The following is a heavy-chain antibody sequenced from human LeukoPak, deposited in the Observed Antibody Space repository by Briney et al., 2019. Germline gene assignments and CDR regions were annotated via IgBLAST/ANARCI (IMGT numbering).Heavy chain of an antibody. CDR2: ISGDGGST. Sequence: GGSLRLSCAASGFTFDDYAMHWVRQAPGKGLEWVSLISGDGGSTYYADSVKGRFTISRDNSKNSLYLQMNSLRTEDTALYYCAKDKGGYSYGPDSFDYWGQGTLVTVSS. D-gene: IGHD5-18*01. CDR3: AKDKGGYSYGPDSFDY. V-gene: IGHV3-43*02. J-gene: IGHJ4*02. CDR1: GFTFDDYA.